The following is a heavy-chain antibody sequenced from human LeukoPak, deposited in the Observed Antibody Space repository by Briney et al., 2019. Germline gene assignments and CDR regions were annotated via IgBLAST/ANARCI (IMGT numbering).Heavy chain of an antibody. J-gene: IGHJ4*02. CDR1: GYTFTSYP. V-gene: IGHV7-4-1*02. CDR2: INTNTGNP. CDR3: ARGGGLYRYCSSTSCFDS. Sequence: GASVKVSCKASGYTFTSYPMNWVRQAPGQGLEWMGWINTNTGNPTYAQGFTGRFVFSLDTSVSTAYLQISSLKAEDTAVYYCARGGGLYRYCSSTSCFDSWGQGTLVTVSS. D-gene: IGHD2-2*01.